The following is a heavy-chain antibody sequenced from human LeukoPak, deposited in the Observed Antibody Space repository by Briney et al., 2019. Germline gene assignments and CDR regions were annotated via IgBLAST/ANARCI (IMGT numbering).Heavy chain of an antibody. CDR2: INPEDGET. CDR1: GYTLTELS. V-gene: IGHV1-24*01. D-gene: IGHD2-15*01. CDR3: ATGLLGKGPGP. Sequence: ASVKLSCKVSGYTLTELSMHWVHHAHGKGLEWMGGINPEDGETIYAQKFQGRFTMTEDTSTDTAYMELSSLRSEDTAVYYCATGLLGKGPGPWGQGTLVTVSS. J-gene: IGHJ5*02.